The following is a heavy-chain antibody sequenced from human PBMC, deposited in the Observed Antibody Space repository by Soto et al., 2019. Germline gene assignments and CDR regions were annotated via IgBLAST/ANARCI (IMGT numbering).Heavy chain of an antibody. V-gene: IGHV1-2*04. Sequence: ASVKVSCKASGYTFTGYYMHWVRQAPGQGLEWMGWINPNSGGTNYAQKFQGWVTMTRDTSINTAYMELSRLRSDDTAVYYCARVRSGYDDAFDIWGQGTMVTVSS. D-gene: IGHD5-12*01. CDR3: ARVRSGYDDAFDI. CDR2: INPNSGGT. CDR1: GYTFTGYY. J-gene: IGHJ3*02.